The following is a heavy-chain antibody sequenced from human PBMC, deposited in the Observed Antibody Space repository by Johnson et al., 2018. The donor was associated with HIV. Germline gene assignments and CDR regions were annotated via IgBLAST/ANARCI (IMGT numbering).Heavy chain of an antibody. V-gene: IGHV3-30-3*01. CDR2: ISYDGSNQ. J-gene: IGHJ3*02. D-gene: IGHD3-22*01. CDR3: ARDRAHYYDSSGYYESGAFDI. CDR1: GFTFSRYA. Sequence: QMQLVESGGGVVQPGRSLRLSCAASGFTFSRYAMHWVRQAPGKGLEWVAVISYDGSNQYYADSVTGRFTISRDNSKNTLYLQMNSLRAEDTAVYYCARDRAHYYDSSGYYESGAFDIWGQGTMVTVSS.